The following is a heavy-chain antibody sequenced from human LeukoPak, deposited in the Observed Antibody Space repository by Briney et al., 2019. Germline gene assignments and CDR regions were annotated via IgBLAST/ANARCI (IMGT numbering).Heavy chain of an antibody. CDR2: INSDESIT. CDR1: GFTFSTYW. J-gene: IGHJ4*02. CDR3: ARAARRYSSGWYAFDS. Sequence: GGSLRLSCAASGFTFSTYWTHWVRQAPGKGPVWVSRINSDESITTYADSVKGRFTISRDNAKNTLYLQMNSLRAEDTAVYYCARAARRYSSGWYAFDSWGQGTLVAISS. V-gene: IGHV3-74*01. D-gene: IGHD6-19*01.